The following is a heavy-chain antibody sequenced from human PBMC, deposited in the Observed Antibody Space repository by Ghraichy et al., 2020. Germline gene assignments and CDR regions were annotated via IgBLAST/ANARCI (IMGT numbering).Heavy chain of an antibody. Sequence: GGSLRLSCAASGSTFSFYWMSWVRQAPGKGLEWVANIKEDGSEKNYVDSVKGRFTLFRDNAKNSVYLQMNSLRAEDTAVYYCAREKKAADGDYYYYGMDVWGQGTTVTVSS. CDR2: IKEDGSEK. V-gene: IGHV3-7*01. CDR1: GSTFSFYW. J-gene: IGHJ6*02. CDR3: AREKKAADGDYYYYGMDV. D-gene: IGHD6-13*01.